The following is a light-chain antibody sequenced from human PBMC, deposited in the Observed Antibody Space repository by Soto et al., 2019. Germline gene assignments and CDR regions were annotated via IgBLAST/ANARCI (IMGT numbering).Light chain of an antibody. CDR1: QTSSRY. J-gene: IGKJ2*01. Sequence: DIQMTQSPSSLSASVGDRVTITCRASQTSSRYLNWYQQKPGKAPKLLISGASRLESGVPSRFSGIGSGTEFTLTISSLQPDDFATYYCQQSYSFPYTFGRRTQLEIK. CDR2: GAS. V-gene: IGKV1-39*01. CDR3: QQSYSFPYT.